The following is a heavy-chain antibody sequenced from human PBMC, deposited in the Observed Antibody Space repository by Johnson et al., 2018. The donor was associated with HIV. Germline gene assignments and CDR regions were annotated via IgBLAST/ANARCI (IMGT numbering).Heavy chain of an antibody. V-gene: IGHV3-11*04. J-gene: IGHJ3*02. CDR1: GFSFSDYY. Sequence: QVQLVESGGGLVKPGGSLRLSCAASGFSFSDYYMSWIRQAPGKGLEWVSYISGSGTNIYYADSVKGRFTISRDNAKKSLFLQMNSLRAEDTAVYYCARASYYYGSADIGGQGTMVTVSS. CDR2: ISGSGTNI. D-gene: IGHD3-10*01. CDR3: ARASYYYGSADI.